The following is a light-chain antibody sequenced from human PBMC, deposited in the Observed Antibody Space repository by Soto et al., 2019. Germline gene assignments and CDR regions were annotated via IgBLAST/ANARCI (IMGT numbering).Light chain of an antibody. V-gene: IGKV1-39*01. CDR1: QSISSY. J-gene: IGKJ1*01. CDR3: QQSNFFPWT. CDR2: AAS. Sequence: DIQLPQSPSSLSASVGDRVIITCRASQSISSYLNWYRQKPGKAPELLIYAASSLHSEVPSRFSGSGSGTYFTLTISSLQPEDFATYSCQQSNFFPWTFGQGTKVE.